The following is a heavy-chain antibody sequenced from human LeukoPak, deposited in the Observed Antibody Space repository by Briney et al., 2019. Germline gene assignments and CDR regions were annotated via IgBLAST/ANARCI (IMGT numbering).Heavy chain of an antibody. J-gene: IGHJ4*02. CDR1: AFTFSRYG. CDR3: AKEIWPTVTTPGWTYFDY. Sequence: GGSLRLSCAASAFTFSRYGMHWVRQAPGKGLEWVAFIRYDGSNKYYADSVKGRFTISRDNSKNTLYLQMNSLRAEDTAVNYCAKEIWPTVTTPGWTYFDYWGQGALVTVSS. CDR2: IRYDGSNK. V-gene: IGHV3-30*02. D-gene: IGHD4-17*01.